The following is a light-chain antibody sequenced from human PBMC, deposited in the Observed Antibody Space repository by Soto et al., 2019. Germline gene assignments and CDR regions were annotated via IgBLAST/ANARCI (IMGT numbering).Light chain of an antibody. J-gene: IGKJ4*01. Sequence: DIQMTQSPSSLSASVGETVTITCRASQGISNFLGWFQQKPGKAPKSLIYGASSLQSGVPSKFSCSGSDTDFTLTISSLQPEDSASYFCQQYHSYPVTFGGGTKVEIK. V-gene: IGKV1-16*02. CDR2: GAS. CDR3: QQYHSYPVT. CDR1: QGISNF.